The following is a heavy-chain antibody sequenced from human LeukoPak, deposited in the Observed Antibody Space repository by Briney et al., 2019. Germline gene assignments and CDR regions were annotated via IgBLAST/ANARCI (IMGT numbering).Heavy chain of an antibody. D-gene: IGHD1-1*01. CDR3: VRLVSATGNFDF. CDR1: GGYISSSGYY. CDR2: IDYSGDT. V-gene: IGHV4-39*07. J-gene: IGHJ4*02. Sequence: SETLSLTCTVSGGYISSSGYYWGWIRQPPGKGLEWIENIDYSGDTYYNPSLKSRVTISVDTSKNQFSLNLRSVTAADTAVYYCVRLVSATGNFDFWGQGALVTVSS.